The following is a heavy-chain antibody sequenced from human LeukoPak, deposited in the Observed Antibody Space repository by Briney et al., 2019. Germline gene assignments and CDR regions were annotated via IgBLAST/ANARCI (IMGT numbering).Heavy chain of an antibody. D-gene: IGHD3-10*01. CDR1: GGTFSSYA. CDR3: ATGRFHSD. V-gene: IGHV1-24*01. Sequence: GASVKVSCKASGGTFSSYAISWVRQAPGKGLEWMGGFDPEDGETIYAQKFQGRVTMTEDTSTDTAYMELSSLRSEDTAVYYCATGRFHSDWGQGTLVTVSS. CDR2: FDPEDGET. J-gene: IGHJ4*02.